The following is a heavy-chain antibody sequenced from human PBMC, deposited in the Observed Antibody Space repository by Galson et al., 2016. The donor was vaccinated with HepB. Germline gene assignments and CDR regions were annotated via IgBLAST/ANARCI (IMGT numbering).Heavy chain of an antibody. V-gene: IGHV3-7*03. CDR3: ARDRSSGSGSFGY. Sequence: LRLSCAASGFTFSSYSMTWVRQAPGKGLEWVANIKQDGSEKYYVDSVKGRFTISRDNAKNSLYLQMNSLRGEDTAVYYCARDRSSGSGSFGYWGQGTLVTVSS. CDR2: IKQDGSEK. D-gene: IGHD3-10*01. CDR1: GFTFSSYS. J-gene: IGHJ4*02.